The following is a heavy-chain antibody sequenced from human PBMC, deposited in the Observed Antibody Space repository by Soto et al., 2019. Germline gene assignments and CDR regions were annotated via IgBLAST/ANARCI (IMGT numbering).Heavy chain of an antibody. V-gene: IGHV4-4*02. J-gene: IGHJ4*02. Sequence: SETLSLTCAVSGGSISSSNWWSWVRQPPGKGLEWIGEIYHSGSTNYNPSLKSRVTISVDKSKNQFSLKLSSVTAADTAVYYCARLWFGEFYYFDYWGQGTLVTVSS. CDR2: IYHSGST. CDR3: ARLWFGEFYYFDY. D-gene: IGHD3-10*01. CDR1: GGSISSSNW.